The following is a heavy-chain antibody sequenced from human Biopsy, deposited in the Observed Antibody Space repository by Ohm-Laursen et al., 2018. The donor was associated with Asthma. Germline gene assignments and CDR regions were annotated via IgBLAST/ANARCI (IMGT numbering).Heavy chain of an antibody. V-gene: IGHV1-18*01. CDR3: ARAVDYSHYYGIDV. D-gene: IGHD3-10*01. CDR1: GYTFNSAG. Sequence: ASVKASCKPSGYTFNSAGITWVRQAPGQGLEWMGWISVYNGNTKVAQKLQDRVTMITDTPTSTAYMELRSLRSDDTAVYFCARAVDYSHYYGIDVWGQGTTVTVS. CDR2: ISVYNGNT. J-gene: IGHJ6*02.